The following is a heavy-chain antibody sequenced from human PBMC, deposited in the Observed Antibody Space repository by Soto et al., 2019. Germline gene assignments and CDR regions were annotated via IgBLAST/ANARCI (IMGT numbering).Heavy chain of an antibody. Sequence: ASVKVSCKASGYTFTSYGISWVRQAPGQGLEWMGWISAYNGNTNYAQKLQGRVTMTTDTSTSTAYMELRSLRSDDTAVYYCARDDREQWLVRTGYDAFDIWGQGTMVTVS. V-gene: IGHV1-18*01. CDR2: ISAYNGNT. D-gene: IGHD6-19*01. CDR1: GYTFTSYG. J-gene: IGHJ3*02. CDR3: ARDDREQWLVRTGYDAFDI.